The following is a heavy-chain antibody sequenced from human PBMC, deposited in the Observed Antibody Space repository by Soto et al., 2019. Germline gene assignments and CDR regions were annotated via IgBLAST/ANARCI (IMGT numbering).Heavy chain of an antibody. CDR1: GYTFTSYD. V-gene: IGHV1-8*01. Sequence: GASVKVSCKASGYTFTSYDINWVRQATGQGLEWMGWMNPNSGNTGYAQKFQGRVTMTRNTSISTAYMELSSLRSEDTAVYYCARDAYDSSGYYLDDAFDIWGQGTMVTVSS. CDR3: ARDAYDSSGYYLDDAFDI. J-gene: IGHJ3*02. CDR2: MNPNSGNT. D-gene: IGHD3-22*01.